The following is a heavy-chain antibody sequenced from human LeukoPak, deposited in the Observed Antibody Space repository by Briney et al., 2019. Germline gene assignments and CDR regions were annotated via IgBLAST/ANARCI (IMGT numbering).Heavy chain of an antibody. CDR2: IKQDGSEK. CDR3: ARAGYTYTTLYY. D-gene: IGHD5-18*01. V-gene: IGHV3-7*01. Sequence: PGGSLRLSXAASGFTFSHYWMTWIRQAPGKGLEWVANIKQDGSEKYYVDSVKGRFTISRDNAKNSLYLQMNSLRVDDTALYYCARAGYTYTTLYYWGQGTLVTVSS. CDR1: GFTFSHYW. J-gene: IGHJ4*02.